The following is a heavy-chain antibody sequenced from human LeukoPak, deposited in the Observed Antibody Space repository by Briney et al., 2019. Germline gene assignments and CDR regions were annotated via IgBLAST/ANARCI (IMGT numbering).Heavy chain of an antibody. Sequence: GASVKVSCKASGYTFISYDIVWLRQATGQELEWMGYMNPKGGNTDYVQNFQGRVTMTRDTSITTAYMELSGLRSEDTAVYYCARKIASTRLGVRYYYMDVWGEGTTVTISS. CDR3: ARKIASTRLGVRYYYMDV. D-gene: IGHD2-2*01. J-gene: IGHJ6*03. CDR2: MNPKGGNT. V-gene: IGHV1-8*01. CDR1: GYTFISYD.